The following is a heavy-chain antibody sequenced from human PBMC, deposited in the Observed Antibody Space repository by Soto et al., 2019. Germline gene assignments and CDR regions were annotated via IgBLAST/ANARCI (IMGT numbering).Heavy chain of an antibody. CDR3: ARVWGGWVETRSFPQRGWFDP. J-gene: IGHJ5*02. Sequence: EVQLVESGGGLVQPGGSLRLSCAASGFTFSSYSMNWVRQAPGKGLEWVSYISSSSSTIYYADSVKGRFTISRDNAKNSLYLQMNSLRAEDTAVYYCARVWGGWVETRSFPQRGWFDPWGQGTLVTVSS. V-gene: IGHV3-48*01. D-gene: IGHD3-16*01. CDR2: ISSSSSTI. CDR1: GFTFSSYS.